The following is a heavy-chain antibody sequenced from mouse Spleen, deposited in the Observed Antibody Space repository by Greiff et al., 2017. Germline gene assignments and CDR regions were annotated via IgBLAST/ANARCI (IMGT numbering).Heavy chain of an antibody. J-gene: IGHJ2*01. Sequence: VKLVESGPSLVQPSQSLSITCTVSGFSLTSYGVHWVRQSPGKGLEWLGVIWRGGSTDYNAAFMSRLSITKDNSKSQVFFKMNSLQADDTAIYYCAKNSFSGAFDYWGQGTTLTVSS. CDR1: GFSLTSYG. CDR3: AKNSFSGAFDY. V-gene: IGHV2-5-1*01. CDR2: IWRGGST. D-gene: IGHD6-2*01.